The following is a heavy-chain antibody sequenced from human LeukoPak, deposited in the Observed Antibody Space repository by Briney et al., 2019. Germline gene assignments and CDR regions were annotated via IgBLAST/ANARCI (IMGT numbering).Heavy chain of an antibody. J-gene: IGHJ5*02. CDR3: ARVPRLYYYGSGRRYNRFDP. CDR1: GGSFSGYY. Sequence: PSETLSLTCAVYGGSFSGYYWSWIRQPPGKGLEWIGEINHSGSTNYNPSLKSRVTISVDTSKNQFSLKLSSVTAADTAVYYCARVPRLYYYGSGRRYNRFDPWGQGTLVTVSS. V-gene: IGHV4-34*01. CDR2: INHSGST. D-gene: IGHD3-10*01.